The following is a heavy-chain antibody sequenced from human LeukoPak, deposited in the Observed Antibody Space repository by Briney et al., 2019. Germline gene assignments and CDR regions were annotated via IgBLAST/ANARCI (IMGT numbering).Heavy chain of an antibody. V-gene: IGHV4-59*01. J-gene: IGHJ5*02. D-gene: IGHD3-10*01. CDR2: IYHSGST. CDR3: ARGFGDWGLSWFDP. Sequence: SETLSLTCTASGGSISSYYWSWIRQPPGEGLEWIGFIYHSGSTNYNPSLKSRVTISVDTSTNQFSLKMKSVTAADTAVYYCARGFGDWGLSWFDPWGQGTLVTVSS. CDR1: GGSISSYY.